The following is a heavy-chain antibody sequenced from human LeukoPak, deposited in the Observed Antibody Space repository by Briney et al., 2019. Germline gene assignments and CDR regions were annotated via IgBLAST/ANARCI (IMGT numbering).Heavy chain of an antibody. D-gene: IGHD2-2*01. CDR3: AKHIVIVPAAFGY. Sequence: GGSLRLSCAASRFTFSNYAMSWVRQAPGEGLEWVSTISGSGASTYYADSVKGRFTISRDNSKNTLSLQMNTLRAEDTAVYYCAKHIVIVPAAFGYWGQGTLVTVSS. CDR1: RFTFSNYA. J-gene: IGHJ4*02. V-gene: IGHV3-23*01. CDR2: ISGSGAST.